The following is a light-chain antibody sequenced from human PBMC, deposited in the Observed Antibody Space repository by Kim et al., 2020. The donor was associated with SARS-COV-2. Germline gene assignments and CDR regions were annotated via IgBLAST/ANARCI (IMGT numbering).Light chain of an antibody. Sequence: PGETVTLTCGSGTGAIASDHYPYWFQQKPGKAPRALIYDPSTKYSWTPARFSGSLLGGKAALTLSGAQPEDEADYYCLLSYSGAYVFGTGTKVTVL. CDR2: DPS. J-gene: IGLJ1*01. CDR3: LLSYSGAYV. CDR1: TGAIASDHY. V-gene: IGLV7-46*01.